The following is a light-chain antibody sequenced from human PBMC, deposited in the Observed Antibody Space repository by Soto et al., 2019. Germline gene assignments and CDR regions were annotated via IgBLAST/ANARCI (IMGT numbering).Light chain of an antibody. Sequence: QSALTQPPSASGSPGQSVTISCTGTRSDVGAYNYVSWYQQHPGKAPKLMIYEVSKRPSGVPDRFSGSKSGNTASLTVAGLQAEDEADYYCSSHAGRSNYVFLTGTKLTVL. J-gene: IGLJ1*01. CDR1: RSDVGAYNY. V-gene: IGLV2-8*01. CDR3: SSHAGRSNYV. CDR2: EVS.